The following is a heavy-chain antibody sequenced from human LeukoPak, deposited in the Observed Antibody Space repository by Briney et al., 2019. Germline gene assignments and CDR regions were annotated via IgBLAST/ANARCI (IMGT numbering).Heavy chain of an antibody. CDR3: ARHTTVYDSSGYYWTKYFDY. CDR1: GGSINSYY. J-gene: IGHJ4*02. D-gene: IGHD3-22*01. CDR2: IYYSGST. V-gene: IGHV4-39*01. Sequence: SETLSLTCTVSGGSINSYYWTWIRQPPAKGLEWVGSIYYSGSTYYNPSLKSRVTISVDTSKNQFSLKLSSVTAADTAVYYCARHTTVYDSSGYYWTKYFDYWGQGNLVTVSS.